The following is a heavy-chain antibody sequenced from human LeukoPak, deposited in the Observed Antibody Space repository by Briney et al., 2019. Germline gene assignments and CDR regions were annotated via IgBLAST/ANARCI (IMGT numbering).Heavy chain of an antibody. CDR1: GYTFTSYD. Sequence: ASVKVSCKASGYTFTSYDINWVRQDTGQGLEWMGWMNPNSGNTGYAQKFQGRVTITRNTSISTAYMELSSLRSEDTAVYYCARVKPWDGYNPYYFDYWGQGTLVTVSS. J-gene: IGHJ4*02. CDR2: MNPNSGNT. CDR3: ARVKPWDGYNPYYFDY. D-gene: IGHD5-24*01. V-gene: IGHV1-8*03.